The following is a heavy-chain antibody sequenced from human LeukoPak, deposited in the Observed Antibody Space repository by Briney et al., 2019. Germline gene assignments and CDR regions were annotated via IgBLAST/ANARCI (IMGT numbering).Heavy chain of an antibody. J-gene: IGHJ4*02. CDR2: IYHSGST. Sequence: SETLSLTCTVSGGSISSGDYYWSWIRQPPGKGLEWIGYIYHSGSTYYNPSLKSRVTISVDRSKNQFSLKLSSVTAADTAVYYCARVANGGYFDYWGQGTLVTVSS. V-gene: IGHV4-30-2*01. CDR1: GGSISSGDYY. CDR3: ARVANGGYFDY.